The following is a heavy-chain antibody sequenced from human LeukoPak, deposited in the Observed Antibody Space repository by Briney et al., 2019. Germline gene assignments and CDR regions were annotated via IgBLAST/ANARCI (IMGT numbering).Heavy chain of an antibody. J-gene: IGHJ3*02. D-gene: IGHD3-16*01. CDR1: GGTFSSYT. V-gene: IGHV1-69*05. Sequence: SVKVSCKASGGTFSSYTISWVRQAPGQGLEWMGRIIPIFGTANYAQKFQGRVTITTDESTSTAYMELSSLRSEDTAVYYCARDSPSPTYDLGDAFDIWGQGTMVTVSS. CDR2: IIPIFGTA. CDR3: ARDSPSPTYDLGDAFDI.